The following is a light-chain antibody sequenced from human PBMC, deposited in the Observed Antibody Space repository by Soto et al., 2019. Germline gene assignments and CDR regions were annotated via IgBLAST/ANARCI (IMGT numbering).Light chain of an antibody. V-gene: IGKV3-15*01. J-gene: IGKJ5*01. CDR3: QQYNNWPPIT. CDR2: GAS. CDR1: QSVSSN. Sequence: EILMTQSPSTLSVSPGERATLSCMASQSVSSNLAWYQQKPGQAPRLLIYGASTRATGIPARFSGSGSGTEFTLTISSLQSEDFAVYYCQQYNNWPPITFGQGTRLEIK.